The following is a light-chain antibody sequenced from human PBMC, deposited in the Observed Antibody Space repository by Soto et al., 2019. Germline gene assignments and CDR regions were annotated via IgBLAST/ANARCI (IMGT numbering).Light chain of an antibody. V-gene: IGKV1-5*01. CDR3: QQYNFYPYT. CDR2: DAS. J-gene: IGKJ2*01. CDR1: QSIVNW. Sequence: DIQMTQSPSTLSASVGDRVTITCRASQSIVNWLAWYQQKPGKAPQLLIYDASSLESGVSSGFSGSGSATEFTLTISSLQPEDFATYYCQQYNFYPYTFGQGTKLEIK.